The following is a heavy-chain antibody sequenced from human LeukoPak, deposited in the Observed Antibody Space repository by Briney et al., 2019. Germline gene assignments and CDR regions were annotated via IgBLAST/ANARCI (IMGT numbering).Heavy chain of an antibody. J-gene: IGHJ4*02. Sequence: GGSLRLSCAASGFTFSSYRMNWVRQAPGKGLEWVSYISSSSSTIYYTDSAKGRFTISRDNSENTLYLQMNSLRAEDTAVYYCAKGDKPGYWGQGTLITVSS. CDR1: GFTFSSYR. D-gene: IGHD1-14*01. CDR2: ISSSSSTI. V-gene: IGHV3-48*01. CDR3: AKGDKPGY.